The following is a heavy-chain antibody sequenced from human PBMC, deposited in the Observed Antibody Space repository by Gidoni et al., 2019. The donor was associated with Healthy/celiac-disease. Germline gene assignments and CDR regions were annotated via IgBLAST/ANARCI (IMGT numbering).Heavy chain of an antibody. D-gene: IGHD3-3*01. CDR3: ARGRDYYDFWSGYPNAFDI. Sequence: QVQLQQWCAGLLKPSETLSLTCAVYGGSFSGYYWSWIRQPPGKGLEWIGEINHSGSTNYNPSLKSRVTISVDTSKNQFSLKLSSVTAADTAVYYCARGRDYYDFWSGYPNAFDIWGQGTMVTVSS. J-gene: IGHJ3*02. CDR1: GGSFSGYY. V-gene: IGHV4-34*01. CDR2: INHSGST.